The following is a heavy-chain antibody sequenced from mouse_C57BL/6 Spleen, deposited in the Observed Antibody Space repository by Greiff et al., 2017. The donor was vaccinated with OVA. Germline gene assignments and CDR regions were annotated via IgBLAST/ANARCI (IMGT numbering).Heavy chain of an antibody. CDR1: GYTFTDYN. D-gene: IGHD1-1*01. Sequence: EVQLQQSGPELVKPGASVKIPCKASGYTFTDYNMDWVKQSHGKSLEWIGDINPNNGGTIYNQKFKGKATLTVDKSSSTAYMELRSLTSEDTAVYYCARLYGSSYGGFAYWGQGTLVTVSA. J-gene: IGHJ3*01. V-gene: IGHV1-18*01. CDR2: INPNNGGT. CDR3: ARLYGSSYGGFAY.